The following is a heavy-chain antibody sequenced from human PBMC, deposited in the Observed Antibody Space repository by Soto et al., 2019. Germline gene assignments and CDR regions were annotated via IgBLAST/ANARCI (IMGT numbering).Heavy chain of an antibody. V-gene: IGHV3-7*04. CDR2: IKEDGTEI. D-gene: IGHD5-12*01. CDR1: GLTFSRYW. Sequence: EVQLVESGGGLVQPGGSLRLSCEASGLTFSRYWMSWVRQAPGKGLEWVAIIKEDGTEIYYVASVKGRFTISRDNAKNSLYLQMNSRRAEGRALYYCARDADGYNRVAFDIWGQGTMVTVSS. J-gene: IGHJ3*02. CDR3: ARDADGYNRVAFDI.